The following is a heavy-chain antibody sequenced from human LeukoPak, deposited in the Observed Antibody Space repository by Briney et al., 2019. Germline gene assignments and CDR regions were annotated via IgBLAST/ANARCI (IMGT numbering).Heavy chain of an antibody. CDR1: GYTFTSYG. CDR3: AREPESQWFGELYYYYMDV. Sequence: ASVKVSCKASGYTFTSYGISWVRQAPGQGLEWMGWISAYNGNTNYAQKLQGRVTMTTDTSTSTAYMELRSLRSDDTAVYYCAREPESQWFGELYYYYMDVWGKGTTVTVSS. CDR2: ISAYNGNT. J-gene: IGHJ6*03. V-gene: IGHV1-18*01. D-gene: IGHD3-10*01.